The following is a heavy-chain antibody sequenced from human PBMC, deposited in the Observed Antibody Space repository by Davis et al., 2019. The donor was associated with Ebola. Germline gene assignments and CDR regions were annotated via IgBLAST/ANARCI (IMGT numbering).Heavy chain of an antibody. Sequence: PSETLSLTCTVSGGSISSYYWSWIRQPPGKGLEWIGYIYYSGSTNYNPSLKSRLTMSVDTSKNQFSLKLSSVTAADTAVYYCARGAYGSGSSNWFDPWGQGTLVTVSS. CDR3: ARGAYGSGSSNWFDP. J-gene: IGHJ5*02. D-gene: IGHD3-10*01. CDR1: GGSISSYY. CDR2: IYYSGST. V-gene: IGHV4-59*12.